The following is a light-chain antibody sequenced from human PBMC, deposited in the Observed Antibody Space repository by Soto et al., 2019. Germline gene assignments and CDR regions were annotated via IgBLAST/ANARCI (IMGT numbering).Light chain of an antibody. J-gene: IGKJ5*01. CDR1: QDISNH. CDR3: QHYNNYPVT. CDR2: GAS. V-gene: IGKV1-16*01. Sequence: DIQMTQSPSSLSASVGDRVTITCRASQDISNHVAWFQQKPGKAPKSLIYGASTLHSGVPSTFSGSGSGTDFTLTISSLQPEDSATYYCQHYNNYPVTFGQGTRLEIK.